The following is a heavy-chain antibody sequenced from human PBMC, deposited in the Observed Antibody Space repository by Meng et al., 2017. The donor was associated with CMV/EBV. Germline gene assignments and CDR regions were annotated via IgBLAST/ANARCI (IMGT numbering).Heavy chain of an antibody. V-gene: IGHV3-9*01. D-gene: IGHD6-13*01. CDR3: ASYHHSSSQWYFDY. CDR1: GFTFDDYA. J-gene: IGHJ4*02. CDR2: ISWNSGSI. Sequence: SCAASGFTFDDYAMHWVRQAPGKGLEWVSGISWNSGSIGYADSVKGRFTISRDNAKNSLYLQMNSLRAEDTAVYYCASYHHSSSQWYFDYWGQGTLVTVSS.